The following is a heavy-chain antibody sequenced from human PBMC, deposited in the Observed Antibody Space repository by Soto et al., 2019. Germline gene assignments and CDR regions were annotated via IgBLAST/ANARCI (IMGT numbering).Heavy chain of an antibody. Sequence: AVKVSCKASGGTFSSYAIRWVRQAPGQGLAWMGGIIPIFGTANYAQKFQGRVTITADESTSTAYMELSSLRSEDTAVYYCASPWLAHDFDIWGQGTMVTVSS. D-gene: IGHD3-22*01. CDR3: ASPWLAHDFDI. CDR1: GGTFSSYA. CDR2: IIPIFGTA. J-gene: IGHJ3*02. V-gene: IGHV1-69*13.